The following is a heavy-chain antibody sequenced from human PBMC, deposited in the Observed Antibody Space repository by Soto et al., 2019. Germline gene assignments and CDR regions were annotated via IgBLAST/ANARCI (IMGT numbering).Heavy chain of an antibody. CDR2: MSERGLET. Sequence: PGGSLRLSCAASGFTVSSKYMSWVRQAPGKGLEGVADMSERGLETNYAESVRGRFITYSDNSQTTLFLQLNSLTVDDTGVYYCARRALDGYNSPIEYWGQGTLVTVSS. V-gene: IGHV3-23*01. CDR3: ARRALDGYNSPIEY. CDR1: GFTVSSKY. D-gene: IGHD2-21*01. J-gene: IGHJ4*02.